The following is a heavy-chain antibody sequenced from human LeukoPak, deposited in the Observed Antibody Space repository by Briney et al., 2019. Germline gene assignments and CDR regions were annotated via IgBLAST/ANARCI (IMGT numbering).Heavy chain of an antibody. Sequence: PGGSLRLSCAASGFIFSSYAMHWVRQAPGKGLEWVAVISYDGSDKYCAGSVKGRFTFSRDNSNNTLYLQMNSLRAEDTAVYYCARGRVGASVYYYYYMDVWGKGTTVTVSS. CDR1: GFIFSSYA. V-gene: IGHV3-30*04. D-gene: IGHD1-26*01. CDR2: ISYDGSDK. J-gene: IGHJ6*03. CDR3: ARGRVGASVYYYYYMDV.